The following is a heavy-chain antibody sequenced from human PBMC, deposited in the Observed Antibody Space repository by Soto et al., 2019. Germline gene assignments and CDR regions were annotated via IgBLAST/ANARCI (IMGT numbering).Heavy chain of an antibody. V-gene: IGHV1-3*01. CDR3: ARVTVGATISPLDY. J-gene: IGHJ4*02. CDR1: GYTFTSYA. Sequence: ASVKVSCKASGYTFTSYAMHWVRQAPGQRLEWMGWINAGNGNTKYSQKFQGRVTITRDTSASTAYMELSSLRSEDTAVYYCARVTVGATISPLDYWGQGTLVTVSS. D-gene: IGHD1-26*01. CDR2: INAGNGNT.